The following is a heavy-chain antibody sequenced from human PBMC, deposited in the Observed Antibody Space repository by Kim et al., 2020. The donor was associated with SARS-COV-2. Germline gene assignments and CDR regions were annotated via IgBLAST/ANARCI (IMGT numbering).Heavy chain of an antibody. CDR3: AREVTYYYDSSGYYYYGMDV. V-gene: IGHV3-66*01. Sequence: GRFTISRDNSKNTLYLQMNSLRAEDTAVYYCAREVTYYYDSSGYYYYGMDVWGQGTTVTVSS. J-gene: IGHJ6*02. D-gene: IGHD3-22*01.